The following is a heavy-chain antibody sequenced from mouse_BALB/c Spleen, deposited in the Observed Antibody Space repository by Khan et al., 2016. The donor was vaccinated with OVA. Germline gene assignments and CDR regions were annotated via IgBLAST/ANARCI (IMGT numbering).Heavy chain of an antibody. CDR1: GFSLTNYG. J-gene: IGHJ4*01. V-gene: IGHV2-6-1*01. D-gene: IGHD2-10*01. CDR3: ARQPYYHYNIMDY. CDR2: IWSDGST. Sequence: VKLEVSGPGLVAPSQSLSITCTISGFSLTNYGVHWLRQPPGRGLEWLVVIWSDGSTTYNSALKSRLSISKDNSKSQVFLKMNSLQTDDTAMYYCARQPYYHYNIMDYWGQGTSVTVSS.